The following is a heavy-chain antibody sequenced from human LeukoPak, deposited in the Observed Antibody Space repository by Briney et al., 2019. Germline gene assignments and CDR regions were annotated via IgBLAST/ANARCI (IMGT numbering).Heavy chain of an antibody. J-gene: IGHJ4*02. CDR2: IRYDGTNK. V-gene: IGHV3-30*02. Sequence: GGSLRLSCAASGFTFSSYGMHWVRQAPGKGLEWVAFIRYDGTNKYYADSVRGRFTISRDNSKNTMYLQMNSLRAEDTAVYFCATGRDTAMVRLDYWGQGTLVTVSS. CDR1: GFTFSSYG. D-gene: IGHD5-18*01. CDR3: ATGRDTAMVRLDY.